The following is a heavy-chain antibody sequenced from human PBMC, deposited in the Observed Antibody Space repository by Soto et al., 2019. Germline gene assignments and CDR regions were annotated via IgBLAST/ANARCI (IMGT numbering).Heavy chain of an antibody. J-gene: IGHJ4*02. CDR1: GFTFSDYY. D-gene: IGHD6-13*01. Sequence: GGSLRLSCAASGFTFSDYYMSWIRQAPGKGLEWVPYISSSSSYTNYADSVKGRFTISRDNAKNSLYLQMNSLRAEDTAVYYCTRGALSSSWHEVDYWGQGTLVTVSS. CDR3: TRGALSSSWHEVDY. CDR2: ISSSSSYT. V-gene: IGHV3-11*06.